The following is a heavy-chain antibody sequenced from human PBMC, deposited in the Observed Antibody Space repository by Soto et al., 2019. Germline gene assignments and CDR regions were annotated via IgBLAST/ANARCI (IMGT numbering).Heavy chain of an antibody. CDR3: AKHRRDGYNYDFQH. V-gene: IGHV1-69*06. J-gene: IGHJ1*01. CDR2: IIPIFGTA. CDR1: GGAFSSYA. D-gene: IGHD5-12*01. Sequence: SVKVSCKASGGAFSSYAISWVRQAPGQGLEWMGGIIPIFGTANYAQKFQGRVTITADKSTSTAYMELSSLRSEDTAVYYCAKHRRDGYNYDFQHWGQGTLVTVSS.